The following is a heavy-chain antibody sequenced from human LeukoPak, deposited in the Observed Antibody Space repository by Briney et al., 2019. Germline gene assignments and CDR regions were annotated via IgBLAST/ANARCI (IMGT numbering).Heavy chain of an antibody. CDR3: AKDCYYDSSGYYGN. J-gene: IGHJ4*02. CDR2: IWYDGSNK. D-gene: IGHD3-22*01. CDR1: GFTLSSYG. Sequence: SGGSLRLSCAASGFTLSSYGMHWVRQAPGKGLEWVAVIWYDGSNKYYADSVKGRFTISRDNSKNTLYLQMNSLRAEDTAVYYCAKDCYYDSSGYYGNWGQGTLVTVSS. V-gene: IGHV3-33*06.